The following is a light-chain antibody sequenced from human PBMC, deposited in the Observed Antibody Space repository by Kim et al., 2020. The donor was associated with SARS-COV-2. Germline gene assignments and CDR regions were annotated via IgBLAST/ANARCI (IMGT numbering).Light chain of an antibody. CDR3: QRYGTSPLT. J-gene: IGKJ4*01. Sequence: SPGEGAALSGRASQTVSLNYVAWYQLKPGQAPRLLISGAATRPADSPDRFSDSGSGTAFTLTISRLEPDDFAVYYCQRYGTSPLTFGGGTKVDIK. V-gene: IGKV3-20*01. CDR2: GAA. CDR1: QTVSLNY.